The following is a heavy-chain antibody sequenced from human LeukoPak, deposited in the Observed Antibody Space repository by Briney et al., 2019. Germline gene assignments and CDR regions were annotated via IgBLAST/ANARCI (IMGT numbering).Heavy chain of an antibody. Sequence: ASVKVSCKASGYTFTSYGISWVRQAPGQGLEWMGWISAYNGNTNYAQKLQGRVTMTTDTSTSTAYMELRSLRYDDTAVYYCARVGDTYYDILTGYYINDYWGQGTLVTVSS. CDR2: ISAYNGNT. J-gene: IGHJ4*02. CDR3: ARVGDTYYDILTGYYINDY. D-gene: IGHD3-9*01. CDR1: GYTFTSYG. V-gene: IGHV1-18*01.